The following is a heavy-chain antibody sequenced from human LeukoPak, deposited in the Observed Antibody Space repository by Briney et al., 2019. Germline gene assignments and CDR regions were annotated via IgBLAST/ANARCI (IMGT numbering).Heavy chain of an antibody. Sequence: PSETLSLTCTVSGGSISSYYWSWIRQPPGKGLEWIGYIYYSGSTNYNPSLKSRVTISVDTSKNQFSLKLSSVTAADTAVYYCARLLGGYHGYFDLWGRGTLVTVSS. V-gene: IGHV4-59*01. D-gene: IGHD5-12*01. CDR3: ARLLGGYHGYFDL. J-gene: IGHJ2*01. CDR1: GGSISSYY. CDR2: IYYSGST.